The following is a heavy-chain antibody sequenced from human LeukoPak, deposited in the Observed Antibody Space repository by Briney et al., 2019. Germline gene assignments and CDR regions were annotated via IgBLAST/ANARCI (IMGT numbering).Heavy chain of an antibody. J-gene: IGHJ4*02. Sequence: PGGSLRLSCAASGFTFSYYYMGWIRQAPGKGLEWVSYISSSGDIIHYADSVKGRFTISRDNAKNSLYLQMNSLRDEDTALYYCARHFGDCDYWGQGTLVAVSS. V-gene: IGHV3-11*01. D-gene: IGHD4-17*01. CDR2: ISSSGDII. CDR3: ARHFGDCDY. CDR1: GFTFSYYY.